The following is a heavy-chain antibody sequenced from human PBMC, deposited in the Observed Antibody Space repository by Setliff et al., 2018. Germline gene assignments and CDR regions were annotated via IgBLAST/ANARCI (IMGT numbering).Heavy chain of an antibody. D-gene: IGHD2-2*01. CDR1: GYSFTSNW. CDR3: ARQGCSSTSCHSIDY. Sequence: GESLKISCKGSGYSFTSNWIAWVRQMPGKGLECMGTIYPGNSNTRYSPPFQGQVTISADKAINTAYLQWNSLQASDTAMYYCARQGCSSTSCHSIDYWGQGTLVTVSS. CDR2: IYPGNSNT. V-gene: IGHV5-51*01. J-gene: IGHJ4*02.